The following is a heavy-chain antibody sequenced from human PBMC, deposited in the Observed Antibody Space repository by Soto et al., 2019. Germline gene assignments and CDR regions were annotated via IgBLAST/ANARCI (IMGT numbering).Heavy chain of an antibody. Sequence: GGSLRLSCAASGFTFSSYAMSWVRQAPGKGLEWVSAISGSGGSTYYADSVKGRFTISRDNSKNTLYLQMNSLRAEDTAVYYGAKDRDSGTYYFDYWGQGTLVTVSS. CDR3: AKDRDSGTYYFDY. J-gene: IGHJ4*02. D-gene: IGHD1-26*01. CDR1: GFTFSSYA. V-gene: IGHV3-23*01. CDR2: ISGSGGST.